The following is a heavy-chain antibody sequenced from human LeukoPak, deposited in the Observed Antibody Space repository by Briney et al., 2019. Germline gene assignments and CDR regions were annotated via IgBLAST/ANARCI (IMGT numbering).Heavy chain of an antibody. CDR2: ISGSGGST. CDR3: ASFGDYDPFDY. V-gene: IGHV3-23*01. Sequence: GGSLRLSCAASGFTFSSYGMSWVRQAPGKGLEWVSAISGSGGSTYYADSVKGRFTISRDNSKNTLYLQMNSLRAEDTAVYYCASFGDYDPFDYWGQGTLVTVSS. D-gene: IGHD4-17*01. CDR1: GFTFSSYG. J-gene: IGHJ4*02.